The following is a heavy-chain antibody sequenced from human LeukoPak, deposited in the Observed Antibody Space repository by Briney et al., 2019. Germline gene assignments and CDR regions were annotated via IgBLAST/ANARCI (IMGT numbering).Heavy chain of an antibody. CDR1: GGTFSSYA. Sequence: SVKVSCKASGGTFSSYAISWVRQAPGQGLEWMGGIIPIFGTANYAQKFQGRVTITADKSTSTAYMELRSLRSDDTAVYYCAVSGYYYDSSGYYFDYWGQGTLVTVSS. CDR2: IIPIFGTA. V-gene: IGHV1-69*06. CDR3: AVSGYYYDSSGYYFDY. D-gene: IGHD3-22*01. J-gene: IGHJ4*02.